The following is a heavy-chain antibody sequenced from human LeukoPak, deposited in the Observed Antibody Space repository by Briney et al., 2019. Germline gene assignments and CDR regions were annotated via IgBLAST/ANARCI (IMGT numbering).Heavy chain of an antibody. Sequence: GGSLRLSCEASGFTFSTFPMHWVRQTPDKRLEWVAVISDDGRDTYYADSVKGRFTISRDDSKNTLYLQMNSLSPEDTAVVYCARVGRVSIYPSYMDVWGKGTTVTVSS. CDR1: GFTFSTFP. V-gene: IGHV3-30*04. D-gene: IGHD6-6*01. CDR3: ARVGRVSIYPSYMDV. CDR2: ISDDGRDT. J-gene: IGHJ6*03.